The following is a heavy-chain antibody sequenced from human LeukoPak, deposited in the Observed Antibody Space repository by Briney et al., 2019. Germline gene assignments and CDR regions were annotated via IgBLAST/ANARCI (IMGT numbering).Heavy chain of an antibody. V-gene: IGHV5-51*01. CDR2: IYPGDSDT. Sequence: GESLKISCKGTGYSFTSYWIGWVRQMPGKGLEWMGIIYPGDSDTRYSPSFQGQVTISADKSISTAYLQWSSLKASDTALYYCARQSSGWPDAFDIWGQGTMVTVSS. CDR3: ARQSSGWPDAFDI. CDR1: GYSFTSYW. J-gene: IGHJ3*02. D-gene: IGHD3-10*01.